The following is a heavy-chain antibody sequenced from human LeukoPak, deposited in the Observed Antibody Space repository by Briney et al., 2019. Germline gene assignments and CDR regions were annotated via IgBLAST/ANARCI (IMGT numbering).Heavy chain of an antibody. J-gene: IGHJ5*02. V-gene: IGHV3-30*04. D-gene: IGHD4-11*01. CDR2: ISYDGSNK. CDR3: ARDAGQMTTQNH. Sequence: SGGSLRLSCVASGFTFSSYAMHWVRQAPGKGLEWVAVISYDGSNKYYADSVKGRFTISRDNSKNTLYLQMNSLRAEDTAVYYCARDAGQMTTQNHWGQGTLVTVSS. CDR1: GFTFSSYA.